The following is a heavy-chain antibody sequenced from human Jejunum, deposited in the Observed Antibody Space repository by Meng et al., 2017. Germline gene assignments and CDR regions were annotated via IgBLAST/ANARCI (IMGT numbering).Heavy chain of an antibody. J-gene: IGHJ5*02. CDR2: INPDSGAT. D-gene: IGHD3-3*01. V-gene: IGHV1-2*06. Sequence: QLQIVQSGAEVKKPWVSVKVSCKASKYTFIRNYIHWVRQAPGQGLEWMGRINPDSGATNYVQKFQGRVTMTRDMSISTAYMELTSLKSDDTAVYYCVRGADDPITVNWFDLWGQGTLVTVSS. CDR1: KYTFIRNY. CDR3: VRGADDPITVNWFDL.